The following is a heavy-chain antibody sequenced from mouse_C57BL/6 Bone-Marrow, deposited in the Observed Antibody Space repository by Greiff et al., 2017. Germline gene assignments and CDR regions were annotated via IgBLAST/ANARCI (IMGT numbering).Heavy chain of an antibody. J-gene: IGHJ1*03. V-gene: IGHV1-50*01. Sequence: QVQLQQPGAELVKPGASVKLSCKASGYTFTSYWMQWVKQRPGQGLEWIGEIDPSDSYTNYNQKFKGKATLNVDTSSSTAYMQLSSLTSEDSAVYYCARLDDYDVENWDWYFDVWGTGTTVTVSS. D-gene: IGHD2-4*01. CDR3: ARLDDYDVENWDWYFDV. CDR1: GYTFTSYW. CDR2: IDPSDSYT.